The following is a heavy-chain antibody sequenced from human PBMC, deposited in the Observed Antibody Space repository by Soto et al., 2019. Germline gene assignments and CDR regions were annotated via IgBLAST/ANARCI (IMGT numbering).Heavy chain of an antibody. CDR3: AIFLCHARDDKRGCCPDS. Sequence: GKGLEWIGEINHSGSTNYNPSLKSRVTITVDTSKNQFSLKLSSVTAADTAVYYCAIFLCHARDDKRGCCPDS. J-gene: IGHJ5*01. V-gene: IGHV4-34*01. D-gene: IGHD2-15*01. CDR2: INHSGST.